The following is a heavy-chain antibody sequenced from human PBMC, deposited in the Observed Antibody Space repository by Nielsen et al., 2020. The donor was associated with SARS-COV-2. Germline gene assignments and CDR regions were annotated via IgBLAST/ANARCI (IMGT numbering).Heavy chain of an antibody. Sequence: GSLRLSCAASGFTFSNYGMHWVRQAPGKGLEWLAFVSNDGINTDYADSVKGRFTISRDSYTTTVYVEMKSLRGDDTAVYYCARPLLGHYYALDVWGQGTAVTVSS. J-gene: IGHJ6*02. D-gene: IGHD3-16*01. CDR2: VSNDGINT. CDR3: ARPLLGHYYALDV. CDR1: GFTFSNYG. V-gene: IGHV3-30*03.